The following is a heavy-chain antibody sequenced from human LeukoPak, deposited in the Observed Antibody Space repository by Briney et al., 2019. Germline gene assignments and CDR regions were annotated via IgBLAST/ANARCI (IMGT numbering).Heavy chain of an antibody. D-gene: IGHD3-22*01. J-gene: IGHJ4*02. CDR1: GFTLSTYA. V-gene: IGHV3-23*01. CDR2: IGGGGAGT. CDR3: AKSPYTMIVVVIPPDY. Sequence: GGSLRLSCAASGFTLSTYAMTWVRQAPGKGLEWVSTIGGGGAGTYYADSVKGRFTISRDSSKDTLYLQMNSLRAEDTAVYYCAKSPYTMIVVVIPPDYWGQGTLVTVSS.